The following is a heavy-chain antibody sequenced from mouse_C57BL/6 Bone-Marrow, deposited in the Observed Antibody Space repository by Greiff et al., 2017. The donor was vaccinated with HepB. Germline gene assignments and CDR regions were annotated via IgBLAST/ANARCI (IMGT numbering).Heavy chain of an antibody. J-gene: IGHJ4*01. D-gene: IGHD1-1*01. CDR2: IYPGSGNT. Sequence: VQPQQSGAELVRPGAPVKLSCKASGHTFTDYYINWVKQRPGQGLEWIARIYPGSGNTYYNEKFKGKATLTAEKSSSTAYMQLSSLTSEDSAVYFCARGILRGGYYAMDYWGQGTSVTVSS. CDR3: ARGILRGGYYAMDY. V-gene: IGHV1-76*01. CDR1: GHTFTDYY.